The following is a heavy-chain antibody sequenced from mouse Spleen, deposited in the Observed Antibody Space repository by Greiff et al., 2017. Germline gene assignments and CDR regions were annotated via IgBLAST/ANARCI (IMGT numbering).Heavy chain of an antibody. J-gene: IGHJ2*01. CDR2: INPNNGGT. CDR3: ARIRIDGYDGYY. Sequence: VQLQQSGPELVKPGASVKMSCKASGYTFTDYNMHWVKQSHGKSLEWIGYINPNNGGTSYNQKFKGKATLTVNKSSSTAYMELRSLTSEDSAVYYCARIRIDGYDGYYWGQGTTLTVSS. CDR1: GYTFTDYN. D-gene: IGHD2-2*01. V-gene: IGHV1-22*01.